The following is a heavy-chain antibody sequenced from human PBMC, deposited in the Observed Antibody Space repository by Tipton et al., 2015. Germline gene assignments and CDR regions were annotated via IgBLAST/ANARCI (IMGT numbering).Heavy chain of an antibody. D-gene: IGHD1-26*01. V-gene: IGHV3-30*18. CDR3: AKDGIDSGWYFDV. Sequence: SLRLSCAASGFSFSSYGMHWVRQAPGKGLEWVAVISYDGSKKYQADSVKGRFTISRDNSNNTLYLEMNNLTTEDTAVYYCAKDGIDSGWYFDVWGRGTVVTVSS. CDR2: ISYDGSKK. CDR1: GFSFSSYG. J-gene: IGHJ2*01.